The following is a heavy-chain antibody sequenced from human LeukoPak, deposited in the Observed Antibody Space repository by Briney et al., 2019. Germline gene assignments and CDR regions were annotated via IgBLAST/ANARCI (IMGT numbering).Heavy chain of an antibody. CDR3: AKTMYYYDSGGYFYFQH. D-gene: IGHD3-22*01. J-gene: IGHJ1*01. Sequence: GGSLRLSCAVSGFTFSSDAMSWVRQAPGKGLEWVSAISGSGGSTYYADSVKGRFTISRDNSKNTLYLQMNSLRAEDTAVYYCAKTMYYYDSGGYFYFQHWGQGTLVTVSS. CDR2: ISGSGGST. CDR1: GFTFSSDA. V-gene: IGHV3-23*01.